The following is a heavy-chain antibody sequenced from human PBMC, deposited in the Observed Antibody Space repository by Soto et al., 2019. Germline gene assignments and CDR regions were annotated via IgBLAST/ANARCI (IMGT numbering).Heavy chain of an antibody. CDR1: GGSVSSGSYY. V-gene: IGHV4-61*01. Sequence: LSHTFTVSGGSVSSGSYYRSWIRQPPGKGLEWIGYIYYSGSTNYNPSLKSRVTILVDTSKNQFALKLSSVMAADTAVYYCVRVGNWNYATKNYYLDYWGQGTLVTVSS. D-gene: IGHD1-7*01. J-gene: IGHJ4*02. CDR3: VRVGNWNYATKNYYLDY. CDR2: IYYSGST.